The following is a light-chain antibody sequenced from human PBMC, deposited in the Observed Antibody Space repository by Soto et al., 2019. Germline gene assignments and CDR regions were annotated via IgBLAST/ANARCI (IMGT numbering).Light chain of an antibody. J-gene: IGKJ3*01. CDR3: QQRSNWL. CDR1: QSVTSNY. V-gene: IGKV3D-20*02. Sequence: IVLTQSAGTVSLSPGERATLSCRVSQSVTSNYIAWYQQKPGQAPRLLIYGASSRATGIPDRFSGGGSGTDFTLTISRLEPEDSAVYYCQQRSNWLFGPGTKVDIK. CDR2: GAS.